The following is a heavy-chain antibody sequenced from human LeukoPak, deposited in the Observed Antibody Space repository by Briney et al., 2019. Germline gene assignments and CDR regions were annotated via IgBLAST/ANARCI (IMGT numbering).Heavy chain of an antibody. CDR2: ISSSSSYI. CDR3: ARGYGGNSGDAFDI. J-gene: IGHJ3*02. Sequence: GGSLRLSCAASGFTFSSYSMNWVRQAPGKGLEWVSSISSSSSYIYYADSVKGRFTISRDNAKNSLYPQMNSLRAEDTAVYYCARGYGGNSGDAFDIWGQGTMVTVSS. V-gene: IGHV3-21*04. D-gene: IGHD4-23*01. CDR1: GFTFSSYS.